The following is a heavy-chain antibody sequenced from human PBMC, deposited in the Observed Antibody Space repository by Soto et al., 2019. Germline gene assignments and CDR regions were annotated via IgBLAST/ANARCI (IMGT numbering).Heavy chain of an antibody. CDR2: IYYSGST. CDR3: ARAAPRYYDFWSGYRNWFDP. J-gene: IGHJ5*02. Sequence: SETLSLTCTVSGGSISSYYWSWIRQPPGKGLEWIGYIYYSGSTNYNPSLKSRVTISVDTSKNQFSLKLSSVTAADTAVYYCARAAPRYYDFWSGYRNWFDPWGQGTLVTVSS. D-gene: IGHD3-3*01. V-gene: IGHV4-59*12. CDR1: GGSISSYY.